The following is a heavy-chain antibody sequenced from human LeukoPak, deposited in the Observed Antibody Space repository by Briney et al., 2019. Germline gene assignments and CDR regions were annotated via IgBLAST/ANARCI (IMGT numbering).Heavy chain of an antibody. Sequence: SVKVSCKASGGTFSSYAISWVRQAPGQGLEWMGGIIPIFGTANYAQKFQGRVTITADESTSTAYMELSSLRSEDTVVYYCARDEDIAARPGVYFQHWGQGTLVTVSS. D-gene: IGHD6-6*01. CDR1: GGTFSSYA. CDR2: IIPIFGTA. V-gene: IGHV1-69*13. CDR3: ARDEDIAARPGVYFQH. J-gene: IGHJ1*01.